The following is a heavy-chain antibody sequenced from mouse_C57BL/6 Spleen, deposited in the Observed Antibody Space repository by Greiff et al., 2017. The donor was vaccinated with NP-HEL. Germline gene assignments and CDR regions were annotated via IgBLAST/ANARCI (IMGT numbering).Heavy chain of an antibody. Sequence: EVMLVESGGGLVKPGGSLKLSCAASGFTFSSYAMSWVRQTPEKRLEWVATISDGGSYTYYPDNVTGRFTISRDNAKNNLYLQMSHLKSEDTAMYYCARDSDYALFDYWGQGTTLTVSS. CDR2: ISDGGSYT. CDR3: ARDSDYALFDY. D-gene: IGHD2-4*01. J-gene: IGHJ2*01. CDR1: GFTFSSYA. V-gene: IGHV5-4*01.